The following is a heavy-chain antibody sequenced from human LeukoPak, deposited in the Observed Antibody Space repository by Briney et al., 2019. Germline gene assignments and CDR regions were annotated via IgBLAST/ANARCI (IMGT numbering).Heavy chain of an antibody. CDR1: GITLSNYG. J-gene: IGHJ4*02. CDR3: AKRGVVIRVILVGFHKEAYYFDS. D-gene: IGHD3-22*01. V-gene: IGHV3-23*01. Sequence: GGSLRLSCAVSGITLSNYGMSWVRQAPGKGLEWVAGISGSGGGTNYVDSVKGRFTISRDNPKTQLYSQMNSLRAAETAVYFCAKRGVVIRVILVGFHKEAYYFDSWGQGALVTVSS. CDR2: ISGSGGGT.